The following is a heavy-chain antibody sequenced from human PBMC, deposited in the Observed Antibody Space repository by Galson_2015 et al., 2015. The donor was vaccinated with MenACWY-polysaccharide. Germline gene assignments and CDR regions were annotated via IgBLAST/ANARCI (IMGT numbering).Heavy chain of an antibody. V-gene: IGHV4-39*01. J-gene: IGHJ5*02. CDR1: GGSISSTTYV. CDR3: ARPKPVNGWFDP. Sequence: SETLSLTCTVSGGSISSTTYVWAWIRQPPGKGLEWVGSIHYSGSTTYNSSLKSRVTISVDTSKNQFSLKLSSVTAADTAVYYCARPKPVNGWFDPRGQGTLVTVSS. CDR2: IHYSGST. D-gene: IGHD2-8*01.